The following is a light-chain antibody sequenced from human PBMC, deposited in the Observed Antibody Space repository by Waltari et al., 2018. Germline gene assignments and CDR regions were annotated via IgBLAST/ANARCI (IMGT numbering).Light chain of an antibody. Sequence: DIQMTQSPSSLSAPVGGRITITCRASQGINNFLAWYQQNPGKVPELLIYAASTLRSGVPSRFSGSGSGTYFTLTISSLQPEDVATYYCQKYNSVPRTFGQGTKVEIK. CDR3: QKYNSVPRT. CDR1: QGINNF. V-gene: IGKV1-27*01. CDR2: AAS. J-gene: IGKJ1*01.